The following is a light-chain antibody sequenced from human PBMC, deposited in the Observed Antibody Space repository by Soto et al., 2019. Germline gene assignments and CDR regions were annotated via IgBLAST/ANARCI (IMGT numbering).Light chain of an antibody. CDR2: GAS. V-gene: IGKV3-15*01. Sequence: EIVMTQSPATLSVSPGESATLSCRASQSISSELACYQQKPCQPPMLLIYGASTMATGVPARFTGSGSGSDFTLTISGLQSEYLADYYCQQGHNWPLTFGQGTRIEI. CDR1: QSISSE. J-gene: IGKJ2*01. CDR3: QQGHNWPLT.